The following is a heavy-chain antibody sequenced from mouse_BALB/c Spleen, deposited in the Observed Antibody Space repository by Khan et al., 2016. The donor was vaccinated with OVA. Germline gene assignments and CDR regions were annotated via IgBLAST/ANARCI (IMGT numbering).Heavy chain of an antibody. CDR1: GFSLTNYG. D-gene: IGHD2-10*01. J-gene: IGHJ4*01. V-gene: IGHV2-6-1*01. Sequence: VELVESGPGLVAPSQSLSITCTISGFSLTNYGVHWVRQPPGKGLEWLVVIWSDGSTTYNSALKSRLTISKDNSESQVFLKMNSHQTDDTAMYFCARQPYYHYNIMDYWGQGTSVTVSS. CDR3: ARQPYYHYNIMDY. CDR2: IWSDGST.